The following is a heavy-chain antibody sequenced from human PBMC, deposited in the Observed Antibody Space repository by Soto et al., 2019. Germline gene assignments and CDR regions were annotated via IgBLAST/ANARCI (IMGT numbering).Heavy chain of an antibody. D-gene: IGHD3-10*01. CDR1: GYTFTSYD. Sequence: VQLVESGAEVGTPGASLRVSCKASGYTFTSYDINWVRQATGQGPEWMGWMSPDGGNTCYVQKVQGRVTMTRNTDISTAYMVLSSLRYEDAAVYYWARSVGGSNVNFDYWGQGTLVTVSS. CDR3: ARSVGGSNVNFDY. V-gene: IGHV1-8*01. J-gene: IGHJ4*02. CDR2: MSPDGGNT.